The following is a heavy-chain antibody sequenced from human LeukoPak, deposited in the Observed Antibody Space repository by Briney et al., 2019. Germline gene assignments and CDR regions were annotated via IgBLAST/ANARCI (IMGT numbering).Heavy chain of an antibody. CDR3: ARERYCSGGNCFVTYYYGMDV. D-gene: IGHD2-15*01. V-gene: IGHV1-46*01. Sequence: ASVKVSCTASGYSFTTYYIHWVRQAPGQGLEWMGIISPTGGNTNYEQKFEGRVTMTRDTSTSTVYMELSSLRTEDTAVYYCARERYCSGGNCFVTYYYGMDVWGQGTTVTVSS. J-gene: IGHJ6*02. CDR2: ISPTGGNT. CDR1: GYSFTTYY.